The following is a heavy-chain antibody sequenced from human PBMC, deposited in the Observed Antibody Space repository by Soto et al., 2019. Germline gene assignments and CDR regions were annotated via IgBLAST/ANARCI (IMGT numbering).Heavy chain of an antibody. J-gene: IGHJ3*02. CDR3: AHLIYVAVSGTRDVFDI. Sequence: QITLKESGPTLVKPTQTLTLTCTFSGFSLTTSGVAVGWIRQPPGKALEWLALIYWDDDKRYSPSLKNRLTITKDTSKNQVVLTMTIMDPVDTATYFCAHLIYVAVSGTRDVFDIWGQGTMVTVSS. CDR1: GFSLTTSGVA. V-gene: IGHV2-5*02. CDR2: IYWDDDK. D-gene: IGHD6-19*01.